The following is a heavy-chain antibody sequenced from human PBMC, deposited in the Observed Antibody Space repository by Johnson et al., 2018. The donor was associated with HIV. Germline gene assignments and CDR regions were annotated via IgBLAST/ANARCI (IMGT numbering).Heavy chain of an antibody. D-gene: IGHD6-13*01. Sequence: VQLVESGGGVVQPGRSLRLSCVASGFTFSRNWMSWVRQAPGKGLEWVANIKQDGSEKYYVDSMKGRFTISRDNAKNSLYLQMNSLRAEDTAVYYCARDDTGYSSSFDAFDVWGQGTMVTVSS. J-gene: IGHJ3*01. V-gene: IGHV3-7*03. CDR2: IKQDGSEK. CDR3: ARDDTGYSSSFDAFDV. CDR1: GFTFSRNW.